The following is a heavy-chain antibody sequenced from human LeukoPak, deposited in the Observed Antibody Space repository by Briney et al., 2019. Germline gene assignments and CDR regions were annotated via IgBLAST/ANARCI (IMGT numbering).Heavy chain of an antibody. V-gene: IGHV3-30*04. Sequence: GGSLRLSCAASGSTFSSYAMHWVRQAPGKGLEWVAVISYDGSNKYYADSVKGRFTISRDNSKNTLYLQMNSLRAEDTAVYYCAREIVVVITVAIDYWGQGTLVTVSS. CDR2: ISYDGSNK. CDR1: GSTFSSYA. D-gene: IGHD3-22*01. CDR3: AREIVVVITVAIDY. J-gene: IGHJ4*02.